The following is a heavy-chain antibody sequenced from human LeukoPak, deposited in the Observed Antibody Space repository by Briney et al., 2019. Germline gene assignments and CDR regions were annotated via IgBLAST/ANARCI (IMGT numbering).Heavy chain of an antibody. J-gene: IGHJ4*02. Sequence: GGSLRLSCAASGFTFSDYEMSWVRQAPGKGLEWVSAISGSGGSTYYADSVKGRFTISRDNSKNTLYLQMNSLRAEDTAVYYCAKHGIPEVVVVAASFDYWGQGTLVTVSS. CDR1: GFTFSDYE. CDR2: ISGSGGST. CDR3: AKHGIPEVVVVAASFDY. V-gene: IGHV3-23*01. D-gene: IGHD2-15*01.